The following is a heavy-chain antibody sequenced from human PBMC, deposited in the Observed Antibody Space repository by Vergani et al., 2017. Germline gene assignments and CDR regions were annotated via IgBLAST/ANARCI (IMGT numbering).Heavy chain of an antibody. CDR1: GFSFPGYA. J-gene: IGHJ4*02. CDR3: TKCSRGYTGYFVDY. V-gene: IGHV3-23*01. Sequence: EVQLLESGGGLVQPGGSLRLSCEASGFSFPGYAMSWVRQAPGKGLEWVSSVSGSSATPYYADSVKGRFIISRDNSKNTLHLQMNSLRADDTAVYYCTKCSRGYTGYFVDYWGQGTLASVSS. D-gene: IGHD5-12*01. CDR2: VSGSSATP.